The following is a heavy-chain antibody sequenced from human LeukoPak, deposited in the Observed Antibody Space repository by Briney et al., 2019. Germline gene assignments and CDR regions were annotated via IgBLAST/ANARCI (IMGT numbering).Heavy chain of an antibody. CDR3: ARVFGTYYLDY. D-gene: IGHD3-10*02. V-gene: IGHV3-48*02. J-gene: IGHJ4*02. CDR1: GFTFSSYS. CDR2: ITSSSTI. Sequence: SGGSLRLSCAASGFTFSSYSMNWVRQAPGKGLEWVSYITSSSTIYYADSVKGRFTISRDNAKNSLYLQMNSLRDEDTAVYYCARVFGTYYLDYWGQGTLVTVSS.